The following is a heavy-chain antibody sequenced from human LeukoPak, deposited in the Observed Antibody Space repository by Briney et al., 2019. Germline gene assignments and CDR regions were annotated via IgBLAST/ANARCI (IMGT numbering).Heavy chain of an antibody. CDR2: IYPSGNT. J-gene: IGHJ4*02. D-gene: IGHD4-17*01. V-gene: IGHV4-4*07. CDR3: ATGATTVTTFDY. CDR1: RGSTSTYY. Sequence: SETLSLTCTVSRGSTSTYYWSWIRQPAGKGLEWIGRIYPSGNTNFNPSLMSRVTMSIDTSKNQFSLKLSSVTAADTAVYYCATGATTVTTFDYWGQGTLVTVSS.